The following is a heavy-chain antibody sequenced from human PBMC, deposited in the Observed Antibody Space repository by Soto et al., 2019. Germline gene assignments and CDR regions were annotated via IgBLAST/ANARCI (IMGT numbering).Heavy chain of an antibody. Sequence: KASETLSLTCTVSSGSISTYYWSWIRQPPGKGLEWIGYIYYTGSTNYNPSLKTRVAISMDTSKNQFSLNLSSVTAADTAVYYCAGAQNWGYLDVWRHGTPVTVSS. CDR1: SGSISTYY. CDR2: IYYTGST. J-gene: IGHJ6*02. D-gene: IGHD7-27*01. V-gene: IGHV4-59*01. CDR3: AGAQNWGYLDV.